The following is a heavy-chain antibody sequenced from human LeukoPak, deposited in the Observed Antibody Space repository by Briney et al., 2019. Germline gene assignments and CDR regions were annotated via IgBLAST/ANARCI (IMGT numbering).Heavy chain of an antibody. Sequence: PSETLSLTCAVYGGSFSGYYWSWIRQPPGKGLEWIGYIYYSGSTNYNPSLKSRVTISVDTSKNQFSLKLSSVTAADTAVYYCARGRGYSGYFGYYYMDVWGKGTTVTISS. D-gene: IGHD5-12*01. J-gene: IGHJ6*03. CDR2: IYYSGST. CDR3: ARGRGYSGYFGYYYMDV. V-gene: IGHV4-59*01. CDR1: GGSFSGYY.